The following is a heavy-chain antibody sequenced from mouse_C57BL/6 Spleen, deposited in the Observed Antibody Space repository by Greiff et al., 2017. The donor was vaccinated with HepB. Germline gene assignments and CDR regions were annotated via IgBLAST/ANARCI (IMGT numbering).Heavy chain of an antibody. CDR1: GLTFSDYG. CDR3: ARGDAAY. V-gene: IGHV5-17*01. Sequence: EVQLVESGGGLVKPGGSLKLSCAASGLTFSDYGMHWVRQAPEKGLEWVAYISSGSSTIYYADTVKGRFTISRDNAKNTLFLQMTSLRSEDTDMYDCARGDAAYWGQGTLVTVSA. J-gene: IGHJ3*01. CDR2: ISSGSSTI. D-gene: IGHD2-13*01.